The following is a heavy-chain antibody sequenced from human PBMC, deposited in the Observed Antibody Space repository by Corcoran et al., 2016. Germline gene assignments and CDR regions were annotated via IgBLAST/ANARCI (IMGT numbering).Heavy chain of an antibody. CDR2: IRSKANSYAT. D-gene: IGHD3-10*01. CDR3: TPGVTMVRGVIITRLGY. Sequence: EVQLVESGGGLVQPGGSLKLSCAASGFTFSGSAMHWVRQASGKGLEWVGRIRSKANSYATAYAASVKGRFTISRDDSKNTAYLQMNSLKTEDTAVYYGTPGVTMVRGVIITRLGYWGQGTLVTVSS. V-gene: IGHV3-73*02. CDR1: GFTFSGSA. J-gene: IGHJ4*02.